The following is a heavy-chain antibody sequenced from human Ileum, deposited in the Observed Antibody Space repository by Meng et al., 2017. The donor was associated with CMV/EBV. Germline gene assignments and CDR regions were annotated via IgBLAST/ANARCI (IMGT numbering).Heavy chain of an antibody. CDR2: IHGGGTST. CDR1: TFSRYA. J-gene: IGHJ4*02. V-gene: IGHV3-23*03. Sequence: TFSRYAMTWVRQAPGKGLEWVSAIHGGGTSTYYADSVKGRFTISRDNSGNTLFLQMNSLRAEDTAVYYCARYYDLWGGSANVYYFDYWGQGTLVTVSS. CDR3: ARYYDLWGGSANVYYFDY. D-gene: IGHD3-3*01.